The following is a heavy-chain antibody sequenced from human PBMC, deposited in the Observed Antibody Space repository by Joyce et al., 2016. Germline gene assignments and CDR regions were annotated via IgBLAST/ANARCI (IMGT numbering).Heavy chain of an antibody. J-gene: IGHJ4*02. CDR3: AFGSGWYFY. V-gene: IGHV1-8*03. CDR1: GYTFTTYD. Sequence: QVQLVQSGAEVKRHGASVRVSCKASGYTFTTYDVHWVRQATGQGLEWIGWMNPNSGNTGYAQKLQGRVTITRSTSVSPAYMELSSLTSEDTAVYYCAFGSGWYFYWGQGTLVTVSS. D-gene: IGHD6-13*01. CDR2: MNPNSGNT.